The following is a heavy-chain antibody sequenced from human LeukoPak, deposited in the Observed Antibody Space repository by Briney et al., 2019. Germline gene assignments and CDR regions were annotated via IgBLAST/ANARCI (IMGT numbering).Heavy chain of an antibody. J-gene: IGHJ4*02. CDR2: IRHKAYGGTP. V-gene: IGHV3-49*04. Sequence: GGSLRLSCSASGFTFGTYAMTRVRQAPGKGLEWVAFIRHKAYGGTPEYAASVKGRFTISRDDSKSLVYLQMNSLKTEDTAVYYCARESGGPVDYWGQGTLVTVSS. CDR3: ARESGGPVDY. CDR1: GFTFGTYA. D-gene: IGHD2-15*01.